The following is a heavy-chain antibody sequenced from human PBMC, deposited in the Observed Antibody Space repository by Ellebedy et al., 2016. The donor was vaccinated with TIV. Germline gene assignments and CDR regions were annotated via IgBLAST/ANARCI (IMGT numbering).Heavy chain of an antibody. CDR1: GESFSGYY. V-gene: IGHV4-34*01. D-gene: IGHD2-21*02. Sequence: MPSETLSLTCAVYGESFSGYYWSWIRQPPGKGLEWIGEINHSGSTNYNPSLKSRVTISVDRSKNQFSLKLSSVTAADTAVYYCASGIVVVTPLDAFDIWGQGTMVTVSS. CDR2: INHSGST. J-gene: IGHJ3*02. CDR3: ASGIVVVTPLDAFDI.